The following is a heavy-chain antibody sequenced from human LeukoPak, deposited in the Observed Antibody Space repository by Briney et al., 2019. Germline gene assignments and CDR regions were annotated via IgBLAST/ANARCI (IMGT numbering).Heavy chain of an antibody. D-gene: IGHD4-17*01. CDR1: GGSISSGDYY. J-gene: IGHJ4*02. CDR2: IYYSGST. V-gene: IGHV4-30-4*01. Sequence: PSQTLSLTCTVSGGSISSGDYYWSWIRQPPGKGLEWIGYIYYSGSTYYNPSLKSRVTISVDTSKNRFSLKLSSVTAADTAVYYCARDVREVTTFDYWGQGTLVTVSS. CDR3: ARDVREVTTFDY.